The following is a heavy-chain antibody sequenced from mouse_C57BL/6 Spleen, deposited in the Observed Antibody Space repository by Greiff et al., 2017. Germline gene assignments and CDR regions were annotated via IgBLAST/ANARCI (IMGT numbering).Heavy chain of an antibody. V-gene: IGHV2-6-1*01. CDR2: IWSDGST. Sequence: VKLMESGPGLVAPSQSLSITCTVSGFSLTSYGVHWVRQPPGKGLEWLVVIWSDGSTTYNSALKSRLSISKDNSKSQVFLKMNSLQTDDTAMYYCARHDGYDRGVFDYWGQGTTLTVSS. CDR3: ARHDGYDRGVFDY. CDR1: GFSLTSYG. D-gene: IGHD2-2*01. J-gene: IGHJ2*01.